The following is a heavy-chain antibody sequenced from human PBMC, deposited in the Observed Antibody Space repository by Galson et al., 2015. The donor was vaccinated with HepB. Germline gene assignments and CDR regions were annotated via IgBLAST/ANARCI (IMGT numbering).Heavy chain of an antibody. V-gene: IGHV3-7*03. CDR3: VAGARPFDY. Sequence: SLRLSCAASGFNFRMYWMSWVRQAPGKGPEYVASIKQDGTEKHYVDPVRGQFTISRDNAKNLLFLQMNTLRVEDTAVYFCVAGARPFDYWGQGTLVTVSS. D-gene: IGHD1-1*01. J-gene: IGHJ4*02. CDR1: GFNFRMYW. CDR2: IKQDGTEK.